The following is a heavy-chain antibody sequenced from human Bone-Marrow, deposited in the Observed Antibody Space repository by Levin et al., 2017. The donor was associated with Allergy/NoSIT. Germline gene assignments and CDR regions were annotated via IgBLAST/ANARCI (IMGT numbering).Heavy chain of an antibody. CDR2: ITWNSGTI. Sequence: RAGGSLRLSCVVSGFTFDDYAMHWVRQAPGKGLEWVACITWNSGTIGYADSVKGRFTVSRDNAKNSLYLQMNSLRPEDTAFYYCAKDKFPVVVSATYFDSWGQGTLVTVSS. CDR1: GFTFDDYA. J-gene: IGHJ4*02. CDR3: AKDKFPVVVSATYFDS. V-gene: IGHV3-9*01. D-gene: IGHD2-15*01.